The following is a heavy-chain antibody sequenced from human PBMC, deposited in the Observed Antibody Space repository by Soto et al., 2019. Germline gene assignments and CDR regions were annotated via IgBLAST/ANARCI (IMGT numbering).Heavy chain of an antibody. D-gene: IGHD3-3*01. Sequence: PSETLSLTCTVSGGSISSYYWSWIRQPPGKGLEWIGYIYYSGSTNYNPSLKSRVTISVDTSKNQFSLKLSSVTAADTAVYYCARFRDFWARYYFDYWGQGTLVTVSS. CDR2: IYYSGST. CDR3: ARFRDFWARYYFDY. CDR1: GGSISSYY. J-gene: IGHJ4*02. V-gene: IGHV4-59*01.